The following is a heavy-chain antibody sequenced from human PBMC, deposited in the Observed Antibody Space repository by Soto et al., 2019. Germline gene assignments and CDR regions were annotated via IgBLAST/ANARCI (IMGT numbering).Heavy chain of an antibody. V-gene: IGHV4-31*03. D-gene: IGHD3-10*01. CDR2: IYYSGST. Sequence: QVQLQESGPGLVNPSQTLSLTCTVSGGSISSGGYYWSWIRQHPGKGLEWIGYIYYSGSTYYNPSLKSRVTISVDTSKNQFSLKLSSVTAADTAVYYCARDLRFRGFYGMDVWGQGTTVTVSS. J-gene: IGHJ6*02. CDR3: ARDLRFRGFYGMDV. CDR1: GGSISSGGYY.